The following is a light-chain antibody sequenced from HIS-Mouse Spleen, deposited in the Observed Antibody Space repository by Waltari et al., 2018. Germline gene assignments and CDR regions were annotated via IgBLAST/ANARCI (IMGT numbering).Light chain of an antibody. V-gene: IGLV2-23*01. CDR3: CSYAGSSTLV. Sequence: QSALTQPASVSGSPGQSITISCTGTSSDVGSYNLVSWYQQHPGKAPKLMIYEGSKRHSGVSNRFYGSKSGNTASLTSSGLQAEDEADYYCCSYAGSSTLVFGGGTKLTVL. J-gene: IGLJ3*02. CDR1: SSDVGSYNL. CDR2: EGS.